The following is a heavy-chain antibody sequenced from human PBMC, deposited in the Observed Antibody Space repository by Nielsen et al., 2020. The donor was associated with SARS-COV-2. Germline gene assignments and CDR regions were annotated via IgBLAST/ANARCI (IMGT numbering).Heavy chain of an antibody. D-gene: IGHD5-18*01. Sequence: GGSLRPSCAASGFTFSSYGMHWVRQAPGRGLEWVAVISYDGSNKYYADSVKGRFTISRDNSKNTLYLQMNSLRAEDTAVYYCAKDHRGYSYDGGYYYYGMDVWGQGTTVTVSS. V-gene: IGHV3-30*18. J-gene: IGHJ6*02. CDR2: ISYDGSNK. CDR3: AKDHRGYSYDGGYYYYGMDV. CDR1: GFTFSSYG.